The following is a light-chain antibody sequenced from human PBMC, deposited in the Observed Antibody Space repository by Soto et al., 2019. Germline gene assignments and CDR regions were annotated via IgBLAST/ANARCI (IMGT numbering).Light chain of an antibody. CDR1: QSVTSN. Sequence: EIVMTQSPATLSVSPGERATLSCRASQSVTSNFAWYQQKPGQAPRLLIYGASSRATGIPDRFSGSGSGTDFTLTISRLEPEDFGVYYCQQYGSSSRTFGQGTKVDIK. J-gene: IGKJ1*01. CDR3: QQYGSSSRT. V-gene: IGKV3-20*01. CDR2: GAS.